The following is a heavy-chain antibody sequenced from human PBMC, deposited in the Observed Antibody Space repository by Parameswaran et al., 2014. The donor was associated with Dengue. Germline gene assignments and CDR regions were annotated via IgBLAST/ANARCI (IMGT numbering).Heavy chain of an antibody. D-gene: IGHD5-18*01. V-gene: IGHV1-46*01. J-gene: IGHJ4*03. CDR3: ARGGDTAMVSSDY. CDR2: INPSDGST. Sequence: WVRQAPGQGLEWMGIINPSDGSTSYAQKFQGRVTMTRDTSTSTVYMELSSLRSEDTAVYYCARGGDTAMVSSDYWGQGTMVTVSS.